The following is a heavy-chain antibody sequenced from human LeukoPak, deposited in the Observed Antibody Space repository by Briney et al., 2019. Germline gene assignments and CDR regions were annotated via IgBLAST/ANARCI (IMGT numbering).Heavy chain of an antibody. V-gene: IGHV3-21*01. CDR2: ISSSSSYI. J-gene: IGHJ4*02. D-gene: IGHD5-18*01. Sequence: GGSLRLSCAASGFTFSSYSMNWVRQAPGKGLEWVSSISSSSSYIYYADSVKGRFTTSRDNAKNSLYLQMNSLRAEDTAVYYCARQDTAMDYFDYWGQGTLVTVSS. CDR1: GFTFSSYS. CDR3: ARQDTAMDYFDY.